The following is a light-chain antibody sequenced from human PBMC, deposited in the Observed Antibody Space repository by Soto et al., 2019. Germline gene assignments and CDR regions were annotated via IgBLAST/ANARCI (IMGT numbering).Light chain of an antibody. Sequence: QSALTQPASVSGSPGQSITISCTGTSSDVGSYNLVSWYQQHPGKAPKLMIYEGSKRPSGVSNRFSGSKSGNTASLTVSGLQADDDSDYYCSSYAGSNTVVFGEGTKLTVL. V-gene: IGLV2-14*02. J-gene: IGLJ2*01. CDR1: SSDVGSYNL. CDR3: SSYAGSNTVV. CDR2: EGS.